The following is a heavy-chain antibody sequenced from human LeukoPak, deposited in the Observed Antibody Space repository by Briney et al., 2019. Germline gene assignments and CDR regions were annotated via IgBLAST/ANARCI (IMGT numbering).Heavy chain of an antibody. CDR2: ISNNGGYT. V-gene: IGHV3-23*01. CDR1: GFTFSSSA. Sequence: GGSLRLSCAASGFTFSSSAMSWVRQAPGKGLEWVSAISNNGGYTYYADSVQGRFTISRDNSKSTLCLQMNSLRAEDSAVYYCARGGGARWFFDYWGQGTLVTVSS. J-gene: IGHJ4*02. CDR3: ARGGGARWFFDY. D-gene: IGHD4-23*01.